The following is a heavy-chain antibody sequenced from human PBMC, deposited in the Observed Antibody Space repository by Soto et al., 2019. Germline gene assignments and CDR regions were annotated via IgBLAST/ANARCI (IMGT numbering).Heavy chain of an antibody. J-gene: IGHJ4*02. V-gene: IGHV1-3*01. D-gene: IGHD1-26*01. CDR3: ARDDSSDGTTLFDY. Sequence: ASVKVSCKASGYTFTSYTIHWVRQAPGQRPEWMGWIDAGNGNTKYSQKFQGRGIITRDTSASIIYMELSSLRSEDGAVYFCARDDSSDGTTLFDYWGQGTLVTVSS. CDR2: IDAGNGNT. CDR1: GYTFTSYT.